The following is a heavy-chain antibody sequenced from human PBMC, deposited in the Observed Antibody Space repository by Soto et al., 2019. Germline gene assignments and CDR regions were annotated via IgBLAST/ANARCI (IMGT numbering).Heavy chain of an antibody. CDR2: ISSSKTT. Sequence: VQLVESGGGLVQPGESLRLSCTASGITFSSYSMNWVRQAPGKGLEWLSYISSSKTTYADSVKGRFTISRDNAKTSVYLQMNSMRDDDTAVYYCVGDQDVHAPMVHGNYWGRGTRVTVAS. CDR3: VGDQDVHAPMVHGNY. V-gene: IGHV3-48*02. J-gene: IGHJ4*02. CDR1: GITFSSYS. D-gene: IGHD3-10*01.